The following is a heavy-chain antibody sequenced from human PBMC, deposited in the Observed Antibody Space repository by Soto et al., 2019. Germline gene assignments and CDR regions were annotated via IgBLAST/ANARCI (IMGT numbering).Heavy chain of an antibody. CDR1: AFSFSDHY. J-gene: IGHJ6*02. V-gene: IGHV3-72*01. D-gene: IGHD6-25*01. CDR3: GVSSGRPYHYAMDV. CDR2: SRSKSNNYTA. Sequence: EVQLAVSGGGLVPPGGSLRLSCAASAFSFSDHYVDWVRQAPGKGLEWVGRSRSKSNNYTALYAASAKGRFTISRDDSRSSLSLQMTSLRTEDTPVYYCGVSSGRPYHYAMDVWAQGTTVIVSS.